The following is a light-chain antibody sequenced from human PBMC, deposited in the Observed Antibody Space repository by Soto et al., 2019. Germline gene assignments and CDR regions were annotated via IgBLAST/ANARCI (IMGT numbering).Light chain of an antibody. J-gene: IGKJ2*01. CDR1: HSISAW. CDR3: HQYHSFFNYT. Sequence: DIQMTQSPSTLSASVGDRVTITCRASHSISAWLAWYQQKPGKAPKLLVYKASTLDSGVPSRFSGSGSGTEFTHNISSLQPDDFDTYYCHQYHSFFNYTFGQGTKLEIK. V-gene: IGKV1-5*03. CDR2: KAS.